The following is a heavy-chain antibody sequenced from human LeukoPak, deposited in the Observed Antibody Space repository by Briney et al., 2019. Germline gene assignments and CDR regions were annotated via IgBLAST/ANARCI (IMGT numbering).Heavy chain of an antibody. D-gene: IGHD1-7*01. CDR1: GDSISTYY. Sequence: SETLSLTCIVSGDSISTYYWSRIRQPAGKGLEWIGHIYSSGSTNYNPSLESRVTMSIATSKNQFSLKVRSVTAADTAVYYCARDRSQYDWNYGDFDYWGRGTLVTVSS. V-gene: IGHV4-4*07. CDR2: IYSSGST. CDR3: ARDRSQYDWNYGDFDY. J-gene: IGHJ4*02.